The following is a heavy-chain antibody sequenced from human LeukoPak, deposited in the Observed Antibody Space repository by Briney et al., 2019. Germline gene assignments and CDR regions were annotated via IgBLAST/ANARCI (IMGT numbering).Heavy chain of an antibody. CDR3: ARTAGTMIEGNYYMDV. Sequence: PSETLSLTCAVYGGSFSGYYWSWIRQPPGKGLEWIGEINHSGSTNYNPSLKSRVTISVDMSKNQFSLKLSSVTAADTAVYYCARTAGTMIEGNYYMDVWGKGTTITVSS. V-gene: IGHV4-34*01. D-gene: IGHD3-22*01. J-gene: IGHJ6*03. CDR1: GGSFSGYY. CDR2: INHSGST.